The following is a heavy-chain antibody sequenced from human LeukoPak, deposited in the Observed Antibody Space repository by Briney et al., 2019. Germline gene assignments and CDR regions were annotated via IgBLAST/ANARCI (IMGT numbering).Heavy chain of an antibody. CDR2: ISAYNGNI. CDR3: ARDSSASRWFKPFRYCDY. D-gene: IGHD3-10*01. J-gene: IGHJ4*02. CDR1: GYTFTSYG. Sequence: TVTVSCKSSGYTFTSYGFSWVRQPPAQGLEWMGFISAYNGNINYAQKLQGRVTMTIDTSTSKAYVELRSLRSDETAVYYCARDSSASRWFKPFRYCDYWGKGTLVSVST. V-gene: IGHV1-18*04.